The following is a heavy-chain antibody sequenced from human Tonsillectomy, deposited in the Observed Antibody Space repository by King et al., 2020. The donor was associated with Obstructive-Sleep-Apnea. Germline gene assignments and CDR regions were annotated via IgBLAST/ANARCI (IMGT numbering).Heavy chain of an antibody. CDR1: GYIFTTYW. CDR3: AKVEVPSSRWYADY. CDR2: ISPSDSDT. V-gene: IGHV5-51*01. Sequence: QLVQSGAEVKKPGESLKISCQGSGYIFTTYWIGWVRRMPGKGLEWMGIISPSDSDTRYSPSFRGQVTISVDKSINTAYLQWSSLKASDTAIYYCAKVEVPSSRWYADYWGQGTLVTVSS. J-gene: IGHJ4*02. D-gene: IGHD6-13*01.